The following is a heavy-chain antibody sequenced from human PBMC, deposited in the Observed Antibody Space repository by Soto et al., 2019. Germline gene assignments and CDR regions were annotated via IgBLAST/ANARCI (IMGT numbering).Heavy chain of an antibody. D-gene: IGHD6-19*01. CDR2: IYYSGST. CDR3: ARQAVAQPQIDS. CDR1: GGSISSGGYC. Sequence: QVQLQESGPGLVKPSQTLSLTCTVSGGSISSGGYCWSWIRQHPGKGLEWIGYIYYSGSTYYNPSLKSRVTISVDTSKNQFSLKLSSATAADTAVYYCARQAVAQPQIDSWGQGTLVTVSS. V-gene: IGHV4-31*03. J-gene: IGHJ4*02.